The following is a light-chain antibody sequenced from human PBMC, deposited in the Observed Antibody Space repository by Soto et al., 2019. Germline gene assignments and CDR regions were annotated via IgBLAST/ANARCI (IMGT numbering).Light chain of an antibody. V-gene: IGLV1-40*01. Sequence: QPVLTQPPSVSGAPGQRVTISCTGSSSNIGAGYDVHWYQQLPGTVPKVLIYGNSNRPSGVPDRFSGSKSGTSASLAITGLQAEDEADYYCQSYHSSLSGYVFGTGTKLTVL. CDR2: GNS. CDR1: SSNIGAGYD. J-gene: IGLJ1*01. CDR3: QSYHSSLSGYV.